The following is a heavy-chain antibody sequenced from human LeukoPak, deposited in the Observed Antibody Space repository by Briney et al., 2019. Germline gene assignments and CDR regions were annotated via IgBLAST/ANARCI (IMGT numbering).Heavy chain of an antibody. V-gene: IGHV3-53*01. J-gene: IGHJ4*02. CDR1: GFTFRTSY. Sequence: GGSLRLACAASGFTFRTSYMNWVRQAPGKGLEWVSVIYSGGGTYYADSVKGRFTISRDNSKNTLYLQMNSLRAEDTAVYYCARERDGDYDYWGQGTLVTVSS. CDR2: IYSGGGT. CDR3: ARERDGDYDY. D-gene: IGHD4-17*01.